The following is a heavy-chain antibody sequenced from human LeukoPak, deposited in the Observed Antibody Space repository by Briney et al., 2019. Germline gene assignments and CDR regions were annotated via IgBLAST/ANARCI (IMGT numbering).Heavy chain of an antibody. D-gene: IGHD3-22*01. Sequence: ASVKVSCKASGYTFTGYYMHWVRQAPGQGLEWVGWINPNSGGTNYAQKFQGWVTMTRDTSISTAYMELSRLRSDDTAVYYCARARYDSSGYFDYWGQGTLVTVSS. CDR3: ARARYDSSGYFDY. CDR1: GYTFTGYY. CDR2: INPNSGGT. V-gene: IGHV1-2*04. J-gene: IGHJ4*02.